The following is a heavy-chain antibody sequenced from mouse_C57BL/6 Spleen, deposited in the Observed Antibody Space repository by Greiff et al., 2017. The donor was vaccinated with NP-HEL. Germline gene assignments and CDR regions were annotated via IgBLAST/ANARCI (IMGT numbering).Heavy chain of an antibody. Sequence: EVMLVESGEGLVKPGGSLKLSCAASGFTFSSYAMSWVRQTPEKRLEWVAYISSGGDYIYYADTVKGRFTISRDNARNTLYLQMSSLKSEDTAMYYCTREGGTVYYYAMDYWGQGTSVTVSS. CDR2: ISSGGDYI. CDR1: GFTFSSYA. J-gene: IGHJ4*01. D-gene: IGHD1-1*01. V-gene: IGHV5-9-1*02. CDR3: TREGGTVYYYAMDY.